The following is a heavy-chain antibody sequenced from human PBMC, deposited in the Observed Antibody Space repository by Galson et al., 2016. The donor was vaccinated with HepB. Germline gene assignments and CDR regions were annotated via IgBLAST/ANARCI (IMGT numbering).Heavy chain of an antibody. Sequence: SLRLSCAASGFTFSSYAMNWVRQAPGKGLEWVSVISGSGGSTYYGDSVKGRFSISRDNSKNTMYLQMNSLRAEDTAVYYCAKGCDGVISLIFDFWGQGTLVTVSS. CDR3: AKGCDGVISLIFDF. CDR1: GFTFSSYA. CDR2: ISGSGGST. J-gene: IGHJ4*02. D-gene: IGHD3-22*01. V-gene: IGHV3-23*01.